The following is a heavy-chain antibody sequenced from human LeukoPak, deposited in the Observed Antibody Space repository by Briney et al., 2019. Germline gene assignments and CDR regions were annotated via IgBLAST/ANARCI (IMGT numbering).Heavy chain of an antibody. CDR2: ISSSSSYI. D-gene: IGHD6-13*01. V-gene: IGHV3-21*01. CDR3: AREPRDSSSWYWPVSYGMDV. J-gene: IGHJ6*04. CDR1: GFTFSSYS. Sequence: GGSLRLSCAASGFTFSSYSMNWVRQAPGKGLEWVSSISSSSSYIYYADSVKGRFTISRDNAKNSLYLQMNSLRAEDTAVYYCAREPRDSSSWYWPVSYGMDVWGKGTTVTVSS.